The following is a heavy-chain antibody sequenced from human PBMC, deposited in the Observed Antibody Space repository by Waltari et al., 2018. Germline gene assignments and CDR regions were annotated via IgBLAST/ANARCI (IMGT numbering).Heavy chain of an antibody. CDR3: TRAQTGTTWYNWFDP. D-gene: IGHD1-7*01. CDR2: IRSKANSYAT. Sequence: EVQLVESGGGFVQPGGSLKLSCAASGFTFSGSAMHWVRQASGKGLEWVGRIRSKANSYATAYAASVKGRFTISRDDSKNTAYLQMNSLKTEDTAVYYCTRAQTGTTWYNWFDPWGQGTLVTVSS. V-gene: IGHV3-73*01. CDR1: GFTFSGSA. J-gene: IGHJ5*02.